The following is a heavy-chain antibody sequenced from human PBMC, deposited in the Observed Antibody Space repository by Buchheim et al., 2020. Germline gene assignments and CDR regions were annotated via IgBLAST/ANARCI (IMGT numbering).Heavy chain of an antibody. D-gene: IGHD2-21*02. CDR2: ISSSSTI. V-gene: IGHV3-48*01. CDR3: ARDLYCGGDCYPYYYGMDV. J-gene: IGHJ6*02. CDR1: GFTFSSYS. Sequence: EVQLVESGGGLVQPGGSLRLSCAASGFTFSSYSMNWVRQAPGKGLEWVSYISSSSTIYYADSVKGRFTISRDNAKNSLYLQMNSLRAEDTAVYYCARDLYCGGDCYPYYYGMDVWGQGTT.